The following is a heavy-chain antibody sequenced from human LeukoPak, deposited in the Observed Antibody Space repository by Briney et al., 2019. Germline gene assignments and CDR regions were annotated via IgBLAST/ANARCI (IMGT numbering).Heavy chain of an antibody. CDR3: ARDITMVRGVITRLTYYYYMDV. CDR1: GYTFTSYA. J-gene: IGHJ6*03. Sequence: ASVKVSCKASGYTFTSYAMNWVRQAPGQGLEWMGWINTNTGNPTYAQGFTGRFVLSLDTSVSTAYLQISSLKAEDTAVYYCARDITMVRGVITRLTYYYYMDVWGKGTTVTVSS. V-gene: IGHV7-4-1*02. D-gene: IGHD3-10*01. CDR2: INTNTGNP.